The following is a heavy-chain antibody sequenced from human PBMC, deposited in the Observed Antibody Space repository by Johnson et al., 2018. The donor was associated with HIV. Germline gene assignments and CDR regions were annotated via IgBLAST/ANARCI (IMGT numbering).Heavy chain of an antibody. D-gene: IGHD2/OR15-2a*01. Sequence: VQLVESGGGLVQPGGSLRLSCAASGFTFSRYWMSWVRQAPGKGLEWVANIKQDGSEKYYVDSVKGRFTISRDNAKNSVYLQMNSLRAEDTAVYYCAKAIGDAFDIWGQGTMVTVSS. CDR1: GFTFSRYW. V-gene: IGHV3-7*05. CDR3: AKAIGDAFDI. CDR2: IKQDGSEK. J-gene: IGHJ3*02.